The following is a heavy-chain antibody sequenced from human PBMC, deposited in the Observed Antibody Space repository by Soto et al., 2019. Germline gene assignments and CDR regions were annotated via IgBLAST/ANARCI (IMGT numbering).Heavy chain of an antibody. V-gene: IGHV3-30*18. CDR3: AKDRNAHDPPFDY. Sequence: GGSLRLSCTASGFTFSTYGMHWVRQTPGKGLEWVAFVSYDGTYEYYEDSVKGRFTISRDNSKNTLYLQMNSLRAEDTAMYYCAKDRNAHDPPFDYWGQGTLVTVSS. J-gene: IGHJ4*02. CDR2: VSYDGTYE. CDR1: GFTFSTYG.